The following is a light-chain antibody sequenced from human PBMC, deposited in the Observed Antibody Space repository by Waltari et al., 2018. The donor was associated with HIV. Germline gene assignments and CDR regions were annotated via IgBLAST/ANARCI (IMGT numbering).Light chain of an antibody. V-gene: IGKV1-NL1*01. CDR3: QQYYNSPLS. CDR1: RDIVSS. J-gene: IGKJ2*03. Sequence: DIQMTQSPSSLSASVGDRVTLTVRASRDIVSSLAWYQQKPGKPPKLLVYGASKLQSGVPSRFSGSGSGTTYTLIIGCLQADDFATYFCQQYYNSPLSFGQGTKVEMK. CDR2: GAS.